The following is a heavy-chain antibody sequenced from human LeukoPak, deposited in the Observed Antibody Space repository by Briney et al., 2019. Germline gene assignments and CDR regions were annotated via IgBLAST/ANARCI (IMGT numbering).Heavy chain of an antibody. CDR2: IYSGGST. J-gene: IGHJ3*02. D-gene: IGHD1-26*01. V-gene: IGHV3-66*01. CDR1: GFTVSSNY. CDR3: ATIVGATGSYAFDI. Sequence: PGGSLRLSCAASGFTVSSNYMSWVRQAPGKGLEWVSVIYSGGSTYYADSVKGRFTISRDNSKNTLYLQMNSLRAEDTAVYYCATIVGATGSYAFDIWGQGTMVTVSS.